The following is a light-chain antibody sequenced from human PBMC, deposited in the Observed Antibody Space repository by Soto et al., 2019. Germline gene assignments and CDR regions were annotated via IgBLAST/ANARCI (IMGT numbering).Light chain of an antibody. V-gene: IGKV3-20*01. CDR3: QHFGDSVWT. CDR2: AVS. J-gene: IGKJ1*01. CDR1: QSVSSSS. Sequence: DIVLTQSPGTLSLSPGQRATLSCGGSQSVSSSSVAWYRQRPGQAPRLLIYAVSSRAIDTPDRFSGSGSGTDFTLTISRLEPEDFAVYYCQHFGDSVWTFGQGTKVDI.